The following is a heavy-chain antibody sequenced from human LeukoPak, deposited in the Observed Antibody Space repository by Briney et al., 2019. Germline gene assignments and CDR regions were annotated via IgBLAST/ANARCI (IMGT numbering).Heavy chain of an antibody. CDR3: ARAAAIVRYFHN. CDR2: IYTTGLT. CDR1: GDTISSGSYY. V-gene: IGHV4-61*02. Sequence: SETLSLTCTVSGDTISSGSYYWTWLRQPAGEGLEWIGRIYTTGLTNYSPSLRSRVTISIDTSRNQFSLKLTSVTAADTAVYYCARAAAIVRYFHNWGQGTLVTVSS. D-gene: IGHD2-21*01. J-gene: IGHJ1*01.